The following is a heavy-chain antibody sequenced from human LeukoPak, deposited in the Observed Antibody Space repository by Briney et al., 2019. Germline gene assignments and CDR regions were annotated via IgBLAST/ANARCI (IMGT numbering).Heavy chain of an antibody. CDR2: ISYDGSNK. D-gene: IGHD3-16*01. Sequence: GGSLRLSCAASGFTFSSYAMHWVRQAPGKGLEWVAVISYDGSNKYYADSVKGRFTISRDTSKNTLYLQMNSLRAEDMAVYYCAKDYDGANGNLDYWGQGTLVTVSS. CDR3: AKDYDGANGNLDY. V-gene: IGHV3-30-3*01. J-gene: IGHJ4*02. CDR1: GFTFSSYA.